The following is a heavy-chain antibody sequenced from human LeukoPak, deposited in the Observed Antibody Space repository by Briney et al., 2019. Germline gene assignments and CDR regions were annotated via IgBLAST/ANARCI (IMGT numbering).Heavy chain of an antibody. D-gene: IGHD1-26*01. CDR3: ARESSGSYFD. J-gene: IGHJ3*01. Sequence: SETLSLTCTVSGGSISSSSYYWGWIRQPPGKGLECIGNIYYSGNTNYNPSLKSRVSISVDTSKNRFSLKLSSVTAADTAVYYCARESSGSYFDWGQGTMVTVSS. V-gene: IGHV4-39*07. CDR1: GGSISSSSYY. CDR2: IYYSGNT.